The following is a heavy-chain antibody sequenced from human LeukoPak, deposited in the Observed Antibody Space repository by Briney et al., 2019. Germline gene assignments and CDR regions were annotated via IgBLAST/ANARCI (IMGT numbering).Heavy chain of an antibody. CDR3: ASGAPDSFDY. Sequence: GGSLRLSCAASGFTFSSYGMHWVRQAPGKGLEWVAFIRYDGSNKYYADSVKGRFTISRDNSKSTLYLQMNSLRAEDTAVYYCASGAPDSFDYWGQGTLVTVSS. D-gene: IGHD1-14*01. CDR1: GFTFSSYG. V-gene: IGHV3-30*02. J-gene: IGHJ4*02. CDR2: IRYDGSNK.